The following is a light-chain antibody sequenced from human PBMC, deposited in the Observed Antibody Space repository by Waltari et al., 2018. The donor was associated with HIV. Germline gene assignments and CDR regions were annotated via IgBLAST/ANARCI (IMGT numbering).Light chain of an antibody. V-gene: IGLV2-23*02. CDR1: SSDVGAYNL. Sequence: QSALTQLASVSGSPGQSITISCTGTSSDVGAYNLVSWYQQHPNKAPKLMIFEVTKRPSGVSDRFSGSRSGNTASLTISGLQTEDEGDYYCCSYTGTGIVCGGGTKLTVL. CDR3: CSYTGTGIV. CDR2: EVT. J-gene: IGLJ2*01.